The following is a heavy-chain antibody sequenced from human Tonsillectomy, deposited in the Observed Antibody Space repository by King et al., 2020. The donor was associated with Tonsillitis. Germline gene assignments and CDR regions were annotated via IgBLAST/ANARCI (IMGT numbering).Heavy chain of an antibody. CDR2: IYPGDADT. CDR1: GYSFTNNW. V-gene: IGHV5-51*01. D-gene: IGHD3-10*01. Sequence: VQLVESGAEVKKPGESLKISCTGSGYSFTNNWIGWVRQMPGKGLEWMGFIYPGDADTTYRPSFQGQFTISADKSISTAYLQWSSLKASDTAMYYCAKHRGGYFASGTFDYWGQGTLVTVPS. J-gene: IGHJ4*02. CDR3: AKHRGGYFASGTFDY.